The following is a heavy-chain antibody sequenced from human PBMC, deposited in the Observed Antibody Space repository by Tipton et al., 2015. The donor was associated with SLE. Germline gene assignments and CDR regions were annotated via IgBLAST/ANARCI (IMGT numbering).Heavy chain of an antibody. CDR3: ARGELIEGFDP. J-gene: IGHJ5*02. CDR2: INHSGST. Sequence: TLSLTCTVSGGSISGYYWSWIRQPPGKGLEWIGEINHSGSTNYNPSLKSRVTISVDTSKNQFSLTLKSVTAADTAVYFCARGELIEGFDPWGQGTLVTVAA. D-gene: IGHD3-22*01. V-gene: IGHV4-34*01. CDR1: GGSISGYY.